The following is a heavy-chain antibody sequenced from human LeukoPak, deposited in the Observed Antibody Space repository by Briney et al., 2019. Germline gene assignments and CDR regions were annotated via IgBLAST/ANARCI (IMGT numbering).Heavy chain of an antibody. CDR2: IKHDGRDK. CDR1: GFTFNNYW. Sequence: GGSLRLSCAASGFTFNNYWVTWVRQAPGKGLEWVATIKHDGRDKHYVDSVKGRFAISRDNANNSVHLQMNSLRAEDTAVYFCARSYTASGYYYGVAYWGQGTLVSVSS. CDR3: ARSYTASGYYYGVAY. D-gene: IGHD3-22*01. J-gene: IGHJ4*02. V-gene: IGHV3-7*01.